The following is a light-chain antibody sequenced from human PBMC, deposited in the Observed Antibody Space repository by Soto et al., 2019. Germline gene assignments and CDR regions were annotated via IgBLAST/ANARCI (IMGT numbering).Light chain of an antibody. CDR1: SSDVGGYNY. CDR3: GTWDTSLSAYV. J-gene: IGLJ1*01. CDR2: DND. V-gene: IGLV1-51*01. Sequence: QSALTQPASVSGSLGQSITISCSGSSSDVGGYNYVSWYQQHPGQAPKLLSYDNDKRPPGISDRFSGSKSGTSATLDIAGLQTGDEADYYCGTWDTSLSAYVFGPGTKVTVL.